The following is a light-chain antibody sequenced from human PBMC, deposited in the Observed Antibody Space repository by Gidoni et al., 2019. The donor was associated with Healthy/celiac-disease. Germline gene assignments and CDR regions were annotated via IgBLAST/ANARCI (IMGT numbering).Light chain of an antibody. CDR1: QSISSY. Sequence: DIQMTQSPSSLSASVGDRVTITCRASQSISSYLNWYQQKPGKAPKLLIYAASSLQSGDPSRFSGSGSGTDFTLTISSLPPEDFATYYCQQSYSTPRTFGQGTKVEIK. J-gene: IGKJ1*01. CDR2: AAS. CDR3: QQSYSTPRT. V-gene: IGKV1-39*01.